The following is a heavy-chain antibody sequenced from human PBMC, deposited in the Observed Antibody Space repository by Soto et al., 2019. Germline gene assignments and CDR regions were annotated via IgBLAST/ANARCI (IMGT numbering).Heavy chain of an antibody. CDR2: ISSSSSTI. CDR1: GFPFSDGW. Sequence: GSLRLSCVVSGFPFSDGWMSWARQAPGRGLEWVSYISSSSSTIYYADSVKGRFTISRDNAKNSLYLQMNSLRAEDTAVYYCARWGIAAAGTWYFDYWGQGTLVTGSS. V-gene: IGHV3-48*01. CDR3: ARWGIAAAGTWYFDY. D-gene: IGHD6-13*01. J-gene: IGHJ4*02.